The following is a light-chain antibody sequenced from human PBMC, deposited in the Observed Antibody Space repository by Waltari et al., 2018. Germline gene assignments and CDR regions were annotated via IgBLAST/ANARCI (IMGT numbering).Light chain of an antibody. V-gene: IGKV3-11*01. CDR3: QQRSNWSPIFT. J-gene: IGKJ3*01. CDR1: QRVSSY. Sequence: EIVLTQSPATLSLSPGERATLSCRASQRVSSYLAWYQQKPGQAPRLLIYDASNRATGIPARFSGSGSGTDFTLTISSLEPEDFAVYYCQQRSNWSPIFTFGPGTKVDIK. CDR2: DAS.